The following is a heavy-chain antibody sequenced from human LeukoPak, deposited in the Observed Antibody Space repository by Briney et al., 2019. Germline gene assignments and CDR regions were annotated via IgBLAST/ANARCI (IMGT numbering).Heavy chain of an antibody. J-gene: IGHJ4*02. CDR1: GGSISSSNYY. D-gene: IGHD3-10*01. CDR3: ARLTMVRGVDC. Sequence: PSETLSLTCTVSGGSISSSNYYWGWIRQPPGKGLEWIGSIFYTGSTYYNPSLKSRFTVSVDTSKNQFSLKMNAVTAADTAVYYCARLTMVRGVDCWGQGTLVTVSS. CDR2: IFYTGST. V-gene: IGHV4-39*01.